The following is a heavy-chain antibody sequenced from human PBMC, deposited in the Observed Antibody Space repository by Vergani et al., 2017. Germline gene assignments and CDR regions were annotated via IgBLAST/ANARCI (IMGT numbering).Heavy chain of an antibody. D-gene: IGHD2-2*01. Sequence: EVQLVQSGAEVKKPGESLRISCKGSGYSFTSYWISWVRQMPGKGLEWMGRIDPSDSYTNYSPSFQGHVTISADKSISTAYLHWTSLKASDTAVYYCARLRLVPYSFDFWGQGTMVTVSS. V-gene: IGHV5-10-1*01. CDR2: IDPSDSYT. CDR1: GYSFTSYW. J-gene: IGHJ3*01. CDR3: ARLRLVPYSFDF.